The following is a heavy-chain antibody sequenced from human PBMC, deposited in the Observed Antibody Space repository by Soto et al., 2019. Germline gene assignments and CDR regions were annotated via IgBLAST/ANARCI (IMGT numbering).Heavy chain of an antibody. CDR3: ARDHRYGDNWAFDY. D-gene: IGHD3-16*02. J-gene: IGHJ4*02. Sequence: QVQLQESGPGLVKASGTLSLTCAVSGGSINSDDWWNWVRQSPGKGLEWIGEIYRSGKINYNPSLKSRVTISMDKSKNQFSLNLLSVTAADTAVYYCARDHRYGDNWAFDYWGQGAQVTVSS. V-gene: IGHV4-4*02. CDR1: GGSINSDDW. CDR2: IYRSGKI.